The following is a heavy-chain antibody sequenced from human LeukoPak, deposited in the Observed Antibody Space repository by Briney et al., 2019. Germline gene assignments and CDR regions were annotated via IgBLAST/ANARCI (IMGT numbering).Heavy chain of an antibody. V-gene: IGHV1-69*06. CDR2: IIPIFGTA. J-gene: IGHJ6*03. D-gene: IGHD2-15*01. CDR1: GGTFSSYA. CDR3: ASYSRPPPSDYYYYYMDV. Sequence: GASVKVSCKASGGTFSSYAISWVRQAPGQGLEWMGGIIPIFGTANYAQKFQGRVTITADKSTSTAYMELSSLRSEDTAVYYCASYSRPPPSDYYYYYMDVWGKGTTVTVSS.